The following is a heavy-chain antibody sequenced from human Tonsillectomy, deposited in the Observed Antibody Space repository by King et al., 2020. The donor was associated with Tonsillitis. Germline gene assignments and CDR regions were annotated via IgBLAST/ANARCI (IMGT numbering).Heavy chain of an antibody. Sequence: QLQESGPGLVKPSQTLSLTCTVSGGSISSGDYYWSWIRQPPGKGLEWIGYIYYSGSTYYNPSLKSRVTISVDTSKNQFSLKLSSLTAADTAVYYCARGRGGYCSGGSCGLFWFDPWGQGTLVTVSS. CDR2: IYYSGST. CDR3: ARGRGGYCSGGSCGLFWFDP. J-gene: IGHJ5*02. V-gene: IGHV4-30-4*01. CDR1: GGSISSGDYY. D-gene: IGHD2-15*01.